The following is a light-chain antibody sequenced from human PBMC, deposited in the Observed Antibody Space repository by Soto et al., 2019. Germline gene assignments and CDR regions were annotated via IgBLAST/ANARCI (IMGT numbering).Light chain of an antibody. Sequence: AIRMTQSPSSFSASTGDRVTITCRASQGISSYLAWYQQKPGKAPTLLIYAASTLQSGVPSRFSGSGSGTDFTLTISCLQSEDFATYYCQQYYSYPQTFGQGTKLEIK. CDR3: QQYYSYPQT. V-gene: IGKV1-8*01. CDR2: AAS. CDR1: QGISSY. J-gene: IGKJ2*01.